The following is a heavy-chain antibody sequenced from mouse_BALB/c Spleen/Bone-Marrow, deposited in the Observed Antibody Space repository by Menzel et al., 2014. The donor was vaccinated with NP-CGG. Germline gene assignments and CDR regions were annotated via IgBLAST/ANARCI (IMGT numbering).Heavy chain of an antibody. CDR2: IWTGGST. CDR1: GFSLTNYG. V-gene: IGHV2-2*02. CDR3: ARRYDASYALDY. D-gene: IGHD2-14*01. Sequence: QVQLKQSGPGLVQPSQSLSNTCTVSGFSLTNYGVHWVRQSPGKGLEWLGVIWTGGSTDYNAAFISRLSISKDNSKSQVFFKMNSLQANDTAIYYCARRYDASYALDYWGQGTSVTVSS. J-gene: IGHJ4*01.